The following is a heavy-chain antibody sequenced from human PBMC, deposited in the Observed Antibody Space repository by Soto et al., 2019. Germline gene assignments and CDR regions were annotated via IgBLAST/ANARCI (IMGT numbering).Heavy chain of an antibody. Sequence: EVQLVESGGGLVQPGGSLRLSCAASGFTLSGRSMHWVRQAPGKGLVWVSGIDNAGTDSTYADSVKGRFTSSRDNAKNMRYLQMNSLRVEDTVVYYCARGWFGPDVWGKGTTVTVSS. V-gene: IGHV3-74*01. CDR3: ARGWFGPDV. D-gene: IGHD3-10*01. J-gene: IGHJ6*04. CDR1: GFTLSGRS. CDR2: IDNAGTDS.